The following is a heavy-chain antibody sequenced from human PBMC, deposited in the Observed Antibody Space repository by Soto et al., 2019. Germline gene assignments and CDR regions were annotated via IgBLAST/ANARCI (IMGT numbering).Heavy chain of an antibody. CDR3: GKDPNGDYFGAFDF. D-gene: IGHD4-17*01. CDR2: ITGRGDYT. V-gene: IGHV3-23*01. J-gene: IGHJ3*01. CDR1: GFTFGSYA. Sequence: EVQMLESGGGLVQPGGSLSLPWAASGFTFGSYALTWVRQAPGKGLEWVSSITGRGDYTRYTDSVKGRFTITRDNAKNTLFLQMKSLRADDTAIYYGGKDPNGDYFGAFDFWGQGTMVTVSS.